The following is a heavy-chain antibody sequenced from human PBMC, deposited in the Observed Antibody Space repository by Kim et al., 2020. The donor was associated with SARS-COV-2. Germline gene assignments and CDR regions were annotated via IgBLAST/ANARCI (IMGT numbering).Heavy chain of an antibody. CDR1: GFAFSDSP. D-gene: IGHD3-10*01. J-gene: IGHJ4*02. Sequence: GGSLRLSCATSGFAFSDSPLHWVRQSPGTGLEWVALISSDGTQKNYPNSVRGRFTISRDISKRTLFLQMNSLRPEDTAVYYCATDWAAFSSGTYVFDFWGRGTLVTVSS. CDR2: ISSDGTQK. V-gene: IGHV3-30*04. CDR3: ATDWAAFSSGTYVFDF.